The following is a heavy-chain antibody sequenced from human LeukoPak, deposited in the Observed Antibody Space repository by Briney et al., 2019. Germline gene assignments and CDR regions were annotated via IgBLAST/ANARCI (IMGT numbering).Heavy chain of an antibody. D-gene: IGHD5-18*01. V-gene: IGHV3-30*18. CDR3: AKDRYSYAFEYSDS. CDR2: ISNDGSKK. Sequence: GGSLRLSCAASGFTFSSYGMHWVRQAPGKGLEWVAVISNDGSKKYHADSVKGRFTTSRDNSKNTLSLQVSSLRAEDTAVYYCAKDRYSYAFEYSDSWGQGTLVTVSS. CDR1: GFTFSSYG. J-gene: IGHJ4*02.